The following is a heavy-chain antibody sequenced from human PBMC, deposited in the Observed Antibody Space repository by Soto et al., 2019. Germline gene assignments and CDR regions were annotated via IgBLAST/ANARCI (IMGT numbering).Heavy chain of an antibody. D-gene: IGHD6-19*01. V-gene: IGHV3-33*01. CDR2: IWYDGSNK. CDR3: ASSIAVAGSPFDY. J-gene: IGHJ4*02. CDR1: GFTFSSYG. Sequence: QVQLVESGGGVVQPGRSLRLSCAASGFTFSSYGMHWVRQAPGKGLEWVAVIWYDGSNKYYADSVKGRFTISRDNSKNTLYLQMNSLRAEDTAVYYCASSIAVAGSPFDYWGQGTLVTVSS.